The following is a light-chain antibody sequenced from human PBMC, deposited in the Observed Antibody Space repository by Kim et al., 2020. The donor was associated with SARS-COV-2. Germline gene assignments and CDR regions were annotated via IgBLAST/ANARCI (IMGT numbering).Light chain of an antibody. CDR2: QDS. V-gene: IGLV3-1*01. Sequence: VTQGKKASSTCAGEKLWVKRDCWYQQKQGKPRGLVIYQDSRRHSGFPERFAGANSGKTATLTISGTQAMDEADYYGQAWDSSTWVFGGGTKLTVL. CDR3: QAWDSSTWV. CDR1: KLWVKR. J-gene: IGLJ3*02.